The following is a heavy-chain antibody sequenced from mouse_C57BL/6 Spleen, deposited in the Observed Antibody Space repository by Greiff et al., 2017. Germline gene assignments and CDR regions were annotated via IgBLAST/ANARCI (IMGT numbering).Heavy chain of an antibody. CDR3: AREDYGNYVGAMDY. D-gene: IGHD2-1*01. V-gene: IGHV1-50*01. CDR1: GYTFTSYW. CDR2: IDPSDSYT. J-gene: IGHJ4*01. Sequence: QVQLQQSGAELVKPGASVKLSCKASGYTFTSYWMQWVKQRPGQGLEWIGEIDPSDSYTNYNQKFKGKATLTVDTSSSTAYMQLSSLTSEDSAVYYCAREDYGNYVGAMDYWGQGTSVTVSS.